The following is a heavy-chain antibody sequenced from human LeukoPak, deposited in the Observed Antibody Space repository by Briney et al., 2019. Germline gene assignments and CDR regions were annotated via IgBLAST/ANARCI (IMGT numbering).Heavy chain of an antibody. CDR2: INPSGDNT. CDR3: ARDNSLGDSVWWFDP. V-gene: IGHV1-46*01. Sequence: ASVKVSCKASGYTFTNNYMHWVRQAPGQGLEWMGIINPSGDNTWYAQKFQGRVTLTRDMATSTDYMEVSSLRSEDTAVYYCARDNSLGDSVWWFDPWGQGTLVTVSS. CDR1: GYTFTNNY. D-gene: IGHD5/OR15-5a*01. J-gene: IGHJ5*02.